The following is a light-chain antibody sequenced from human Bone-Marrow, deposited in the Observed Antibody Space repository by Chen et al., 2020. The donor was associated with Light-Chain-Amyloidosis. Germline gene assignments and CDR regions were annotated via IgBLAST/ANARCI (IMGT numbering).Light chain of an antibody. Sequence: QSARTQPASVSGSPGQSITISCTGTRSDVGGHNHVSWYQKHPDKAPKLMIYEVTKRPSWVPDRFSGSKSDNTASLTISGLQTEDEADYFCSSYTITNTLVFGSGTRVTVL. CDR2: EVT. CDR3: SSYTITNTLV. CDR1: RSDVGGHNH. V-gene: IGLV2-14*01. J-gene: IGLJ1*01.